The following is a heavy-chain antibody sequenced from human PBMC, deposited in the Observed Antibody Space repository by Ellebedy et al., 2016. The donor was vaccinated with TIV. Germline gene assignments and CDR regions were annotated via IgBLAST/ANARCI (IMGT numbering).Heavy chain of an antibody. CDR2: IDPSDSYT. V-gene: IGHV5-10-1*01. CDR1: GYRFTSYW. D-gene: IGHD3-16*01. CDR3: ARSPLGAQPLEY. Sequence: PGGSLRLSCKGSGYRFTSYWINWVRQMPGKGLEWMGRIDPSDSYTNYSPSFQGHVTISFDKSITTAYLQWTSLKASDTATYYCARSPLGAQPLEYWGQGTLVTVSS. J-gene: IGHJ4*02.